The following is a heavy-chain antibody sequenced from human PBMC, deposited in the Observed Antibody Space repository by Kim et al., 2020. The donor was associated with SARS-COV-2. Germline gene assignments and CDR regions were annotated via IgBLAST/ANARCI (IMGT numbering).Heavy chain of an antibody. CDR3: TTVFYDYVWGSYRYTFDY. CDR2: IKSKTDGGTT. Sequence: GGSLRLSCAASGFTFSNAWMSWVRQAPGKGLEWVGRIKSKTDGGTTDYAAPVKGRFTISRDDSKNTLYLQMNSLKTEDTAVYYCTTVFYDYVWGSYRYTFDYWGQGTLVTVSS. CDR1: GFTFSNAW. V-gene: IGHV3-15*01. D-gene: IGHD3-16*02. J-gene: IGHJ4*02.